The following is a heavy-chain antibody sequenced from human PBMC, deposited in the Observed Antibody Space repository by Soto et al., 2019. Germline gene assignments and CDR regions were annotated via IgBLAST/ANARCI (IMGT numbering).Heavy chain of an antibody. J-gene: IGHJ3*02. CDR2: INPSGGST. CDR1: GYTFTSYY. Sequence: ASVKVSCKASGYTFTSYYMHWVRQAPGQGLEWMGIINPSGGSTSYAQKFQGRVTMTRDTSTSTVYMELSSLRSEDTAVYYCARDFCGGDCYSWDAFDIWGQGTMVTVSS. D-gene: IGHD2-21*02. V-gene: IGHV1-46*01. CDR3: ARDFCGGDCYSWDAFDI.